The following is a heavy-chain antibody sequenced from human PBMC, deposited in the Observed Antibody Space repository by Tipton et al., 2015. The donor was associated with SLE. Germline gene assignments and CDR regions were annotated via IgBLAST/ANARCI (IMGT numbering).Heavy chain of an antibody. V-gene: IGHV3-43D*04. Sequence: SLRLSCAASGFTFDDYAMHWVRQAPGKGLEWVSLISWDGGSTYYADSVKGRFTISRDNSKNSLYLQMNSLRAEDTALYYCAKDMAYCSSTSCYNGGYMDVWGKGTTVTVSS. CDR2: ISWDGGST. J-gene: IGHJ6*03. CDR1: GFTFDDYA. CDR3: AKDMAYCSSTSCYNGGYMDV. D-gene: IGHD2-2*02.